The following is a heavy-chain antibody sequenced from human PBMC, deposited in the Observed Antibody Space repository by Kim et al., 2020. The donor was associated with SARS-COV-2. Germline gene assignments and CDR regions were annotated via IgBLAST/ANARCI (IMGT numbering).Heavy chain of an antibody. Sequence: IDYPASVKGRFTMSRDDAKNSLYLQMGSLRVEDTAVYFWARGYRDLAYDYWGQGTLVTVSS. D-gene: IGHD3-16*02. CDR3: ARGYRDLAYDY. V-gene: IGHV3-48*03. CDR2: I. J-gene: IGHJ4*02.